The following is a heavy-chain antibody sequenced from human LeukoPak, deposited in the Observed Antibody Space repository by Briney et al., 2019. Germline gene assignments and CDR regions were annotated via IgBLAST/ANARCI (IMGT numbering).Heavy chain of an antibody. CDR1: GGSISSGGYY. CDR3: ARVSAPYNWFDP. J-gene: IGHJ5*02. Sequence: PSETLSLTCTVSGGSISSGGYYWSWIRQHPGKGLEWIGYIYYSGSTYYNPSLKSRVTISVDTSKNQFSLKLSSVTAADTAVYYCARVSAPYNWFDPWGQGTLVTVSS. V-gene: IGHV4-31*03. CDR2: IYYSGST. D-gene: IGHD3-10*01.